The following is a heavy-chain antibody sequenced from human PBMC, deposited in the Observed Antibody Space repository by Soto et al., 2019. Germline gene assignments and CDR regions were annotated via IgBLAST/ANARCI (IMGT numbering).Heavy chain of an antibody. Sequence: SETLCLTCTVSGGTISNYYWSWIRQTTGKGLEWIGYMYYSGSTNYNPSLKSRVTISLATSKPQFSLNLSSVTAADTAGYYCARAGATTLSDYWGQGTLVTVPS. CDR3: ARAGATTLSDY. J-gene: IGHJ4*02. CDR1: GGTISNYY. V-gene: IGHV4-59*01. CDR2: MYYSGST. D-gene: IGHD1-26*01.